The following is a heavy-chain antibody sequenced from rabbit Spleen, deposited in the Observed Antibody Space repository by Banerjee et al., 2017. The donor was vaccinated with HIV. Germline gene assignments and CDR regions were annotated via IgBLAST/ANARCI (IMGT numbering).Heavy chain of an antibody. D-gene: IGHD8-1*01. CDR1: GFDLSSYYY. J-gene: IGHJ6*01. CDR2: IYTGSSGST. V-gene: IGHV1S45*01. Sequence: QEQLEESGGGLVKPEGSLTLTCKASGFDLSSYYYMCWVRQAPGKGPEWIACIYTGSSGSTYYARWAKGRFTISKTSSTTVTLQMTSLTAADTATYFCARDAGTSFSTYGMDLWGPGTLVTVS. CDR3: ARDAGTSFSTYGMDL.